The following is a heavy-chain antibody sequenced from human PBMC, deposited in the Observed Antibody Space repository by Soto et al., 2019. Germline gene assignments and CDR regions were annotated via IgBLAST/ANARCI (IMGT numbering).Heavy chain of an antibody. CDR2: IIPIFGTA. CDR3: ARSKSPKAMVTWWYFDL. V-gene: IGHV1-69*12. Sequence: QVQLVQAGAEVKKPGSSVTVSCNASGGTFSSYAISWVRLAPGQGLEWRGGIIPIFGTANYAQQFQGRVTITADEFTRTAYMELSSLRSEDTAVYYCARSKSPKAMVTWWYFDLWGRGTLVTVSS. D-gene: IGHD5-18*01. CDR1: GGTFSSYA. J-gene: IGHJ2*01.